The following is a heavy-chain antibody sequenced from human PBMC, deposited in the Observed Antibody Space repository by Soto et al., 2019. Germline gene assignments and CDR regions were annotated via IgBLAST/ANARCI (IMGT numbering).Heavy chain of an antibody. CDR1: GYTFISYG. J-gene: IGHJ3*02. CDR3: ARDQPKCLTAAFDI. Sequence: HVPLVQSGAEVKKPGASLQVSCKASGYTFISYGVSWVRQAPGQGLEWLGWISPYNGNTNYAQKFQGRITMTTDTSTSTVYMDLRSLRPDDTAVYSGARDQPKCLTAAFDIWGQGTMVCVSS. CDR2: ISPYNGNT. D-gene: IGHD7-27*01. V-gene: IGHV1-18*01.